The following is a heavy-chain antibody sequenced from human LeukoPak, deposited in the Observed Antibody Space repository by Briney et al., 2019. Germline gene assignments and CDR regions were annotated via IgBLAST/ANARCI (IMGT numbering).Heavy chain of an antibody. J-gene: IGHJ4*02. CDR1: GFTFSSYA. D-gene: IGHD2-2*02. V-gene: IGHV3-23*01. CDR3: AKEAFRYCSSTSCYRGDY. Sequence: GGSLRLSCAASGFTFSSYAMSWVRQAPGKGPEWVSAISGSGGSTYYADSVKGRFTISRDNSKNTLYLQMNSLRAEDTAVYYCAKEAFRYCSSTSCYRGDYWGQGTLVTVSS. CDR2: ISGSGGST.